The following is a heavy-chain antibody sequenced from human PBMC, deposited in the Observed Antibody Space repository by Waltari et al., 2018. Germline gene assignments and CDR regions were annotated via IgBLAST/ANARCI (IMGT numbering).Heavy chain of an antibody. CDR3: TSWGYYDSSGYFDY. J-gene: IGHJ4*02. CDR1: GFTFSGSA. D-gene: IGHD3-22*01. Sequence: EVQLVESGGGLVQPGGSLKLSCAASGFTFSGSAMHWVRQASGKGLEWVGRSRSKANSYATAYAASVKGRFTISRDDSKNTAYLQMNSLKTEDTAVYYCTSWGYYDSSGYFDYWGQGTLVTVSS. CDR2: SRSKANSYAT. V-gene: IGHV3-73*01.